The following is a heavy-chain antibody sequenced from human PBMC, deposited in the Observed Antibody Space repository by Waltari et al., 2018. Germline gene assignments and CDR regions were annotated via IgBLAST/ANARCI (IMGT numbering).Heavy chain of an antibody. CDR2: ISKDGSNE. CDR1: GFIFTPDA. V-gene: IGHV3-30*04. J-gene: IGHJ4*02. Sequence: QVQLVGAGGGVVQPGRSPLPSSSGSGFIFTPDAMHWARQAPGKGVEWVAGISKDGSNEDYADSVKGRFTISRDNSRNTLSLQMNSLETEDAAVYFCAREVGVAAGTGFDFGGQGTLVTVSA. D-gene: IGHD6-19*01. CDR3: AREVGVAAGTGFDF.